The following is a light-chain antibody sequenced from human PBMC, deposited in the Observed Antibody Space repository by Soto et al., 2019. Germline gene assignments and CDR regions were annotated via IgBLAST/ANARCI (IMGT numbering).Light chain of an antibody. J-gene: IGKJ1*01. CDR3: QQRTNWPPWT. Sequence: NVLTQSPATLSLSPGERATLSCRASQSVSSYLAWYQQRPGQAPRLLIYDASNRATGIPARFSGSGSGTDFTLTISSLEPEDFAVYYCQQRTNWPPWTFGQGTKVDIK. CDR2: DAS. V-gene: IGKV3-11*01. CDR1: QSVSSY.